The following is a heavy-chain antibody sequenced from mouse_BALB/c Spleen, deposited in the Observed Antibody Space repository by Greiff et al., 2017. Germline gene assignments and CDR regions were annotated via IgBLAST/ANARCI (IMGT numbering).Heavy chain of an antibody. D-gene: IGHD2-4*01. Sequence: VQLQQSGAELARPGASVKLSCKASGYTFTDYYINWVKQRTGQGLEWIGEIYPGSGNTYYNEKFKGKATLTADKSSSTAYMQLSSLTSEDSAVYFCARKGLPSVAYWGQGTLVTVSA. V-gene: IGHV1-77*01. CDR3: ARKGLPSVAY. CDR1: GYTFTDYY. J-gene: IGHJ3*01. CDR2: IYPGSGNT.